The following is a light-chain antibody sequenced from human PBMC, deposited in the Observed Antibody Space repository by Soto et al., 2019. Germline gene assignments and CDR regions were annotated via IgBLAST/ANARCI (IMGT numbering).Light chain of an antibody. CDR2: DGA. V-gene: IGKV1-39*01. Sequence: QMPQSPSSLSPYVGDILTITCRASQAIASYVNWYQQRTGKGPKLLIYDGASMQSGVPSRFSGGGSGTDFTLTISSLQLEDFATYYCQQSYSIPTWTFGQGTKVDIK. J-gene: IGKJ1*01. CDR1: QAIASY. CDR3: QQSYSIPTWT.